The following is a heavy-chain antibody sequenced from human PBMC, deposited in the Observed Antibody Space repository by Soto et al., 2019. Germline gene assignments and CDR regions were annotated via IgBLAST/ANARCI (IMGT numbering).Heavy chain of an antibody. CDR1: GFTFSDYW. CDR3: AKCISSWLYYFDY. D-gene: IGHD6-13*01. Sequence: PGGSLRLSCAASGFTFSDYWMHWVRQAPGKGLEWVSRIKRDGSTTNYADSVKGRFTISRDNSKNTLYLQMNSLRAEDTAVYYCAKCISSWLYYFDYWGQGTLVTVSS. V-gene: IGHV3-74*01. CDR2: IKRDGSTT. J-gene: IGHJ4*02.